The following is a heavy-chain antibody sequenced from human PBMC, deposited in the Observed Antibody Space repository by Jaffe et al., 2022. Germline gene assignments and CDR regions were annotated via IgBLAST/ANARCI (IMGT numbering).Heavy chain of an antibody. V-gene: IGHV7-4-1*02. J-gene: IGHJ4*02. CDR3: ARDAARVNFDY. D-gene: IGHD2-21*01. CDR2: VRPSTGNP. Sequence: QVQLVQSGSELKKPGASVTISCKGYGYTFTPYSINWVRQAPGQGLEWMGYVRPSTGNPTYAQGFTGRFVFSSDTSVSTAYLQINSLKAEDTAVYYCARDAARVNFDYWGQGTLVTVSS. CDR1: GYTFTPYS.